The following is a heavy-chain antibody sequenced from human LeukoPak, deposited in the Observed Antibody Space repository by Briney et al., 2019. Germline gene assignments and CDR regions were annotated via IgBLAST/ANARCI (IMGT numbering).Heavy chain of an antibody. CDR2: ITNSGDNT. V-gene: IGHV3-23*01. Sequence: GGSLRLSCAASGFTFSSYAMSWVRQAPGKGLEWDSAITNSGDNTYYADSVKGRFTISRDNSKNTLYLQINSLRAEDTAIYYCAKAPMEDSWYIHFDYWGQGTLVTVSS. D-gene: IGHD6-13*01. J-gene: IGHJ4*02. CDR1: GFTFSSYA. CDR3: AKAPMEDSWYIHFDY.